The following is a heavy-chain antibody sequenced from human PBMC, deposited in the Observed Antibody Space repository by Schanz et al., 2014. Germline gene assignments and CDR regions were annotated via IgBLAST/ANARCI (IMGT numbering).Heavy chain of an antibody. CDR2: INTNTGNP. Sequence: QVQLVQSGSELTRPGASVKVSCKASGYNFTTYTMNWVRQAPGQGFEWMGWINTNTGNPTYAQGFTGRFVFSLDPSVSTAYLQISFLKADDTAVFFCARGEANWGQYWGQGTLVTVSS. CDR1: GYNFTTYT. D-gene: IGHD7-27*01. J-gene: IGHJ4*02. CDR3: ARGEANWGQY. V-gene: IGHV7-4-1*02.